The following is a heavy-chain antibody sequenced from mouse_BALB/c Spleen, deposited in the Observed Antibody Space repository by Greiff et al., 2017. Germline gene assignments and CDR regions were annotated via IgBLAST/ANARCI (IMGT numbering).Heavy chain of an antibody. V-gene: IGHV14-3*02. D-gene: IGHD1-1*01. CDR2: IDPANGNT. J-gene: IGHJ2*01. CDR3: GSSYGLDY. Sequence: VQLQQSGAELVKPGASVKLSCTASGFNIKDTYMYWVKQRPEQGLEWIGRIDPANGNTKYDPIFQGKATITADTSSNTAYLQLSSLTSEDTAVYYCGSSYGLDYWGQGTTLTVSS. CDR1: GFNIKDTY.